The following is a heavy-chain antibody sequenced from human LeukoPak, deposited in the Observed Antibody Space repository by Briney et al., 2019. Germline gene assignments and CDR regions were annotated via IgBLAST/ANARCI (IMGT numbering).Heavy chain of an antibody. CDR3: ANVLGEPIDY. CDR1: GFTFSSYS. CDR2: ISSSSSYI. J-gene: IGHJ4*02. Sequence: GGSLRLSCAASGFTFSSYSMNWVRQAPGKGLEWVSSISSSSSYIYYADSVKGRFTISRDNSKNTLYLQMNSLRAEDTAVYYCANVLGEPIDYWGQGTLVTVSS. V-gene: IGHV3-21*04. D-gene: IGHD3-16*01.